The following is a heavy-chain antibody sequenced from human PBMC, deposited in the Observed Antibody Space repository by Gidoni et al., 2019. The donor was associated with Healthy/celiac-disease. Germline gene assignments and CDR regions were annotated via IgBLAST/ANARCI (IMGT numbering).Heavy chain of an antibody. J-gene: IGHJ4*02. D-gene: IGHD6-13*01. CDR2: IYTSGST. CDR3: ARDRGIAAAFFDY. V-gene: IGHV4-61*02. Sequence: VQLQESGPGLVKPSQTLSLTCTASGGSISSGSYYWSWIRQPAGKGLEWIGRIYTSGSTNYNPSLKSRVTMSVDTSKNQFSLKLSSVTAADTAVYYCARDRGIAAAFFDYWGQGTLVTVSS. CDR1: GGSISSGSYY.